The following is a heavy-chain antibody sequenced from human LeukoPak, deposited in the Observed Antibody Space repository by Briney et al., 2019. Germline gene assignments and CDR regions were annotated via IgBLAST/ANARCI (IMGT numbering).Heavy chain of an antibody. D-gene: IGHD1-26*01. CDR3: AKSPSYSGSYSRFDY. CDR1: GFTFSSYA. V-gene: IGHV3-23*01. Sequence: GGSLRLSCAASGFTFSSYAMSWVRQAPGKGLEWVSAISGSGGSTYYADSVKGRFTISRDNSKNTLYLQVNSLRAEDTAVYYCAKSPSYSGSYSRFDYWGQGTLVTVSS. CDR2: ISGSGGST. J-gene: IGHJ4*02.